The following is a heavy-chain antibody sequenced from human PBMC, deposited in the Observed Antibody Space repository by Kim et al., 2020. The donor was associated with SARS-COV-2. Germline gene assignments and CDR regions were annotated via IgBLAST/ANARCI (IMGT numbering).Heavy chain of an antibody. V-gene: IGHV4-59*12. D-gene: IGHD3-10*01. CDR1: GGSISNYY. J-gene: IGHJ5*02. Sequence: SETLSLTCTVSGGSISNYYWNWIRQSPGRGLEWIGYVSDTGKTDYNPSLQSRLTILVDRSNNQFVLRLSSVTAADTALYFCARSERISMARGIIVTLNDNWFDPWGQGTLVTVSS. CDR3: ARSERISMARGIIVTLNDNWFDP. CDR2: VSDTGKT.